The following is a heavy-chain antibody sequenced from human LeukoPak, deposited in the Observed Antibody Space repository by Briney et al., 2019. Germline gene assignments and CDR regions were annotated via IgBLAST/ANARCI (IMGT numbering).Heavy chain of an antibody. J-gene: IGHJ1*01. V-gene: IGHV3-11*01. CDR2: ISSSGSTI. CDR1: GFTFSDYY. Sequence: GGSLRLSCAASGFTFSDYYMSWIRQAPGKGLEWVSYISSSGSTIYHADSVKGRFTISRDNAKNSLYLQMNSLRAEDTALYYCTKGPSGIAVAGSPKYFQHWGQGTLVTVSS. CDR3: TKGPSGIAVAGSPKYFQH. D-gene: IGHD6-19*01.